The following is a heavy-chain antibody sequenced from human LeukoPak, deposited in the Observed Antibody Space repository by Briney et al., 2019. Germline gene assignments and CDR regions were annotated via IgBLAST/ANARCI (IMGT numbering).Heavy chain of an antibody. CDR1: GFTFSNYW. Sequence: GGSLRLSCAASGFTFSNYWMTWVRQAPGKGLEWVSYISSSGSTIYYADSVKGRFTISRDNAKNSLYLQMNSLRAEDTAVYYCAELGITMIGGVWGKGTTVTISS. CDR2: ISSSGSTI. V-gene: IGHV3-48*04. D-gene: IGHD3-10*02. CDR3: AELGITMIGGV. J-gene: IGHJ6*04.